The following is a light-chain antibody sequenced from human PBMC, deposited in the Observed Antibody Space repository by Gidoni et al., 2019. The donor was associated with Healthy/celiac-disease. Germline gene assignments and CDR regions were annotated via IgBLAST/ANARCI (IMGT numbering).Light chain of an antibody. CDR1: QDISNY. CDR2: DAS. J-gene: IGKJ4*01. CDR3: QQYDNLPL. V-gene: IGKV1-33*01. Sequence: DIQMTQSPSSLSASVGDRVTITCQASQDISNYLTWYQQKPGKAPKLLIYDASNLETGVPSRFSGSGSGTDFTFTISSLQPEDIATYYCQQYDNLPLFXGXTKVEIK.